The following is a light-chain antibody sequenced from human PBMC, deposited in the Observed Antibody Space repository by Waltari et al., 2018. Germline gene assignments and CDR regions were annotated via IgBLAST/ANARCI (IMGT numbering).Light chain of an antibody. CDR3: SSYTNIITYV. CDR1: SSDVDNYKF. V-gene: IGLV2-14*01. Sequence: HSALTQPASVSGSPGQPITLSCRGTSSDVDNYKFVSWYQQHPGKAPKLMIYGVSKRPSGVSDRFSGSKSGNTASLTISGLQAEDEADYYCSSYTNIITYVFGTGTKVTVL. CDR2: GVS. J-gene: IGLJ1*01.